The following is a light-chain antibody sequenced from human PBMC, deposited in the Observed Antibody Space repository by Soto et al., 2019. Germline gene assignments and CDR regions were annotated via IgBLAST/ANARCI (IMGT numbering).Light chain of an antibody. CDR3: CSYTTSSTYV. CDR1: SSVVGCYNY. V-gene: IGLV2-14*03. J-gene: IGLJ1*01. Sequence: QSVLTQPASVSGSPGQSIAISCTGTSSVVGCYNYVSWYQQHPGKAPKLMIYDVNIRPSGFSNRFSGSKSGNTASLTISGLQAEDEADYYCCSYTTSSTYVFGTGTKVTVL. CDR2: DVN.